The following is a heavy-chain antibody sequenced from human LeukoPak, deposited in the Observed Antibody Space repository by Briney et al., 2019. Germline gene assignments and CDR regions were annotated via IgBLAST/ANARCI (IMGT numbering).Heavy chain of an antibody. V-gene: IGHV3-73*01. D-gene: IGHD6-6*01. CDR3: ARESSIAAPWTYYYYYMDV. J-gene: IGHJ6*03. Sequence: GGSLRLSCAASGFTFSGSAMHWVRQASGKGLEWVGRIRSKANSYATAYAASVKGRFTISRDDSKNTAYLQMNSLKTEDTAVYYCARESSIAAPWTYYYYYMDVWGKGTTVTVSS. CDR1: GFTFSGSA. CDR2: IRSKANSYAT.